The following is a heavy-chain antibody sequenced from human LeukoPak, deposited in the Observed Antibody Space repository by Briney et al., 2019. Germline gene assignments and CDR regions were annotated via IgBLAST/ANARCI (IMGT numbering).Heavy chain of an antibody. J-gene: IGHJ4*02. Sequence: PSETLSLTCAVYGGSFSGYYWSWVRQAPGKGLEWVSFIYSVGNTHYSDSVKGRFTISRDNSKNTLYLQMNSLRAEDTAIYYCARRAGEYSHPYDYWGQGTLVTVSS. CDR3: ARRAGEYSHPYDY. V-gene: IGHV3-53*01. CDR2: IYSVGNT. D-gene: IGHD2-15*01. CDR1: GGSFSGYY.